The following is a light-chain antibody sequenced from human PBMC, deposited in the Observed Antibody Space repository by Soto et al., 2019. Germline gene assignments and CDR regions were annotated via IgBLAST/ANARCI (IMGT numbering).Light chain of an antibody. CDR1: QGISSY. V-gene: IGKV1-9*01. CDR2: GAS. J-gene: IGKJ5*01. Sequence: DIQLTQSPSFLSASVGDRVNITCRASQGISSYLAWYQQKPGKAPKLLIYGASTLQRGVSSRFSGSGSGTEFTLTISSLQPEDFATYYCQHLKSYPITFGQGTRLDIK. CDR3: QHLKSYPIT.